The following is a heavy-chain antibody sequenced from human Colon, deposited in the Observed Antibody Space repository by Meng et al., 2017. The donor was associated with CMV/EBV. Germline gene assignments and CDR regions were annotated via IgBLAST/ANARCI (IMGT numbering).Heavy chain of an antibody. CDR2: ITPFSGNT. V-gene: IGHV1-45*02. D-gene: IGHD5-18*01. CDR1: RNPLPLRF. J-gene: IGHJ1*01. CDR3: FGYNYGSGAEYFHH. Sequence: SRNPLPLRFPPLVPPGPGQALEWMGWITPFSGNTNYAQKFQARVTITWDRSMSTAYMELSSLRSEDTAMFYCFGYNYGSGAEYFHHWGQGTLVTVSS.